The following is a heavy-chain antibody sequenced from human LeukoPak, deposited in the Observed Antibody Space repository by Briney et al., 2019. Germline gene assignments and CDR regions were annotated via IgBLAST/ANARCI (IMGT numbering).Heavy chain of an antibody. CDR3: ARDQTGDFDY. D-gene: IGHD7-27*01. CDR2: IYYSGST. CDR1: GGSISSYY. J-gene: IGHJ4*02. V-gene: IGHV4-59*01. Sequence: KPSETLSLTCTVSGGSISSYYWSWIRQPPGKGLEWIGYIYYSGSTNYNPSLKSRVTISVDTSKNQFSLKLSFVTAADTAVYYCARDQTGDFDYWGQGTLVTVSS.